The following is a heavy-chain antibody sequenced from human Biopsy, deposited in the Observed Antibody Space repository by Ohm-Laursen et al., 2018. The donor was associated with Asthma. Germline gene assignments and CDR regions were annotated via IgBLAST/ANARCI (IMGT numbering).Heavy chain of an antibody. D-gene: IGHD4-17*01. J-gene: IGHJ6*01. CDR3: ARVRRYGDILFGMDV. CDR2: AHFSGST. V-gene: IGHV4-30-4*01. Sequence: SQTLSLTCTVSGGYIDSHDWSWCWIRQSPGKGLQWLGYAHFSGSTHYNPSLDRRIRMSVDTSKSQVSLSLTSVSAADTAVYFCARVRRYGDILFGMDVWGQGTTVTVSS. CDR1: GGYIDSHDWS.